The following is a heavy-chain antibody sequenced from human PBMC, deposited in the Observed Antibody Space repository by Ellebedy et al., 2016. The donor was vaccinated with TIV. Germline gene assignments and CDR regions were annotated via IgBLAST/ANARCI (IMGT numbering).Heavy chain of an antibody. CDR3: ARASIAARSFDP. D-gene: IGHD6-6*01. CDR1: TFTFSTYS. CDR2: ITSSSDFM. Sequence: GGSLRLSXAASTFTFSTYSMNWVRQAPGKGLEWVSSITSSSDFMYYADSVRCRFTVSRDNAKNSLFLQMNSLRAEDTAVYYCARASIAARSFDPWGQGTLVTVSS. J-gene: IGHJ5*02. V-gene: IGHV3-21*01.